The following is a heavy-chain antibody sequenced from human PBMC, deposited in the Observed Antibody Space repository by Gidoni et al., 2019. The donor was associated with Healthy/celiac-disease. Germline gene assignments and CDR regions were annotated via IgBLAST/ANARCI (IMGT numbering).Heavy chain of an antibody. J-gene: IGHJ6*02. Sequence: QVQLQESGPGLVKPSETLSLTCTVSGGSISSYDWSWIRQPPGKGLEWIGYIYYSGSPNYNPSLKSRVTISVDTSKNQFSLKLSSVTAADTAVYYCARDGDPNYYGMDVWGQGTTVTVSS. V-gene: IGHV4-59*01. CDR3: ARDGDPNYYGMDV. CDR1: GGSISSYD. CDR2: IYYSGSP. D-gene: IGHD7-27*01.